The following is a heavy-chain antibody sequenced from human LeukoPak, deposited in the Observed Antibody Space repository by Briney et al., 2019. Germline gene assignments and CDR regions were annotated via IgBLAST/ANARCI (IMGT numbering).Heavy chain of an antibody. D-gene: IGHD5-12*01. CDR1: GYTFTDYY. CDR3: ARAPTSQWLLIDY. Sequence: ASVKVSCKASGYTFTDYYIHWVRQAPGQGLEWMGWINPNSGGTNYAQKFQGRVTMTRDTSISTACMELSRLRSDDTAVYYCARAPTSQWLLIDYWGQGTLVTVSS. CDR2: INPNSGGT. V-gene: IGHV1-2*02. J-gene: IGHJ4*02.